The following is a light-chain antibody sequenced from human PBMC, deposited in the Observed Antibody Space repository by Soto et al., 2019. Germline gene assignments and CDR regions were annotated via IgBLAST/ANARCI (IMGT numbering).Light chain of an antibody. CDR3: NSYAGTNNYVV. Sequence: QSALTQPPSASGSPGQSVAISCTGTSSDVGGYNYVSWYQQHPGKAPNLMIYEVSKRPSGVPDRFSGSKSGNTASLTVSGLQAEDEAEYYCNSYAGTNNYVVFGGGTKLTVL. CDR1: SSDVGGYNY. CDR2: EVS. V-gene: IGLV2-8*01. J-gene: IGLJ2*01.